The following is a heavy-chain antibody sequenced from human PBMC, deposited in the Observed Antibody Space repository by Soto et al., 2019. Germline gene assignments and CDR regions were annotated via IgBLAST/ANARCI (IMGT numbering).Heavy chain of an antibody. D-gene: IGHD3-10*01. CDR2: ISGSGDST. V-gene: IGHV3-23*01. CDR1: GFTFSTYA. J-gene: IGHJ3*01. CDR3: AHPRGFGVFDAYDF. Sequence: EAQLLESGGALVQPGGSPRLSCAASGFTFSTYAMSWVRQAPGKGLEWVSAISGSGDSTYSADSVRGRFTISRDNSINTLYLHMNNLGNEDTAVYYCAHPRGFGVFDAYDFWGQGTMVTVSS.